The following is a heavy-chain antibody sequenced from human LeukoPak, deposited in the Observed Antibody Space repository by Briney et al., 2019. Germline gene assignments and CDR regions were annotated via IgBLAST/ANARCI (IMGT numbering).Heavy chain of an antibody. CDR2: IYTSGST. CDR3: AREHSGSYYAFDY. D-gene: IGHD1-26*01. V-gene: IGHV4-4*07. J-gene: IGHJ4*02. Sequence: SETLSLTCTVSGGSISSYYWNWIRQPAGKGLEWIGRIYTSGSTNYNPTLKSRVTVSVDTSKNHFSLNLSSVTAADTAMYYCAREHSGSYYAFDYWGQGTLVTVSS. CDR1: GGSISSYY.